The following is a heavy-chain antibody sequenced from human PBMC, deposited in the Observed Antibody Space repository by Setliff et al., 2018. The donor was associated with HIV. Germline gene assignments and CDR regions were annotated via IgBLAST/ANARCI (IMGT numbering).Heavy chain of an antibody. CDR1: SGSISDSGYY. V-gene: IGHV4-39*01. D-gene: IGHD2-15*01. CDR3: ASQYCSAGSCFSDY. CDR2: IYYSGSL. J-gene: IGHJ4*02. Sequence: PSETMSLTCTVSSGSISDSGYYWGWIRQAPGKGMEWIGSIYYSGSLYYSPSLKSRLTVSVDTSKNQFSLTLSAVTATDTAVYYCASQYCSAGSCFSDYWGQGTMVTVSS.